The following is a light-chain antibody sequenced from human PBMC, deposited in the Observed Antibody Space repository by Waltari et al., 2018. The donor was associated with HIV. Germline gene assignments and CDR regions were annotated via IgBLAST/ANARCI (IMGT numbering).Light chain of an antibody. CDR2: EVN. Sequence: QPALTQPPSASGSPGQSVTISCTGTSRDIGTYTYVSWYQQHPGRAPNLLIYEVNKRPSGVPDRFSGSKAANTASLTVSGLQVADEADYYCSSYAGNNKYGFGTGTRVTVL. CDR3: SSYAGNNKYG. J-gene: IGLJ1*01. CDR1: SRDIGTYTY. V-gene: IGLV2-8*01.